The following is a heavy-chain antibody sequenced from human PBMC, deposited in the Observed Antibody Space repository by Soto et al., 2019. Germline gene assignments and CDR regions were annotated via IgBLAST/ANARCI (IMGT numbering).Heavy chain of an antibody. D-gene: IGHD3-22*01. CDR2: IVVGSGNT. J-gene: IGHJ3*02. Sequence: SVKVSCKASGFTFTSSAVQWVRQARGQRLEWIGWIVVGSGNTNYAQKFQERVTITRDMSTSTAYMELSSLRSEDTAVYYCAAGITMIVVVMDDAFDIWVQGTMVTVSS. V-gene: IGHV1-58*01. CDR3: AAGITMIVVVMDDAFDI. CDR1: GFTFTSSA.